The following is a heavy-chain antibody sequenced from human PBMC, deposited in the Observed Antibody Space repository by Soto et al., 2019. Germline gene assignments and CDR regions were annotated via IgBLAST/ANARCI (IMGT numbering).Heavy chain of an antibody. Sequence: SETLSLTCTVSGGYISSGGYYWSWIRQHPGKGLEWIGYIYYSGSTYYSPSLKSRVTISVDTSKNQFSLKLSSVTAADTAVYYCARASYSYGYGYFDYWGQGTLVTVS. CDR1: GGYISSGGYY. CDR2: IYYSGST. CDR3: ARASYSYGYGYFDY. D-gene: IGHD5-18*01. J-gene: IGHJ4*02. V-gene: IGHV4-31*03.